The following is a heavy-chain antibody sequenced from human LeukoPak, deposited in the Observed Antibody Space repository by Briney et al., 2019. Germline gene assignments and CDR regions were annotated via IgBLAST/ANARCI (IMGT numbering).Heavy chain of an antibody. J-gene: IGHJ5*02. CDR3: ARNHDDCSGGTCSLDP. V-gene: IGHV5-51*01. Sequence: GESLKISCKGSGYSFTTYWIAWVRQMPGKGLECMGIIYPGDSDTRYSPSFQGQVTISADKSISTAYLQWSSLKASDTAMYYCARNHDDCSGGTCSLDPWGQGTLVTVSS. D-gene: IGHD2-15*01. CDR1: GYSFTTYW. CDR2: IYPGDSDT.